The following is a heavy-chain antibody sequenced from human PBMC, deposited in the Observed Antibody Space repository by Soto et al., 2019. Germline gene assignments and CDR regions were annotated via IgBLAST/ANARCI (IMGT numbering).Heavy chain of an antibody. CDR1: GGTFSSYA. D-gene: IGHD1-26*01. J-gene: IGHJ6*02. CDR2: IIPIFGTA. CDR3: ARALLGASLAGVRYYGMDV. V-gene: IGHV1-69*01. Sequence: QVQLVQSGAEVKKPGSSVKVSCKASGGTFSSYAISWVRQAPGQGLEWMGGIIPIFGTANYAQKFQGRVTITADESTSTAYMELSSLRSEDTAVYYCARALLGASLAGVRYYGMDVWGQGTTVTVSS.